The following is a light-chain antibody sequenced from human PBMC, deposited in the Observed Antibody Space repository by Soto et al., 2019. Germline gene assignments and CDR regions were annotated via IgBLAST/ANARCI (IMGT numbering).Light chain of an antibody. J-gene: IGLJ3*02. CDR1: SSDVGGYNY. Sequence: QSALTQPASVSGSPGQSITISCTGTSSDVGGYNYVSWYQQHPGKAPKLMIYEVSNRPSGVSNRFSASKSGNTASLTISGLQTEDEADYYCNSYTTSSTRVFGGGTKLTVL. V-gene: IGLV2-14*01. CDR3: NSYTTSSTRV. CDR2: EVS.